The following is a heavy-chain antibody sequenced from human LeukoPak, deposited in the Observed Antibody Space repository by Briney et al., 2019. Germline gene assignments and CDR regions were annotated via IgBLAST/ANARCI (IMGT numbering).Heavy chain of an antibody. D-gene: IGHD2-15*01. CDR1: GFDFSVAW. Sequence: GGSLRLSCAASGFDFSVAWMHWVRQAPGEGLVWVSVIKSAGSGTAYADSVKGRFTISRDNAKNTVYLQMNSLRDEDTAVYYCAKDYSGSLEYWGQGTLVTVSS. J-gene: IGHJ4*02. CDR2: IKSAGSGT. CDR3: AKDYSGSLEY. V-gene: IGHV3-74*03.